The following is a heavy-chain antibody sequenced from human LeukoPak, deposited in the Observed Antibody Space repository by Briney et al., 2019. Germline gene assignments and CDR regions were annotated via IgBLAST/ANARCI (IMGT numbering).Heavy chain of an antibody. Sequence: SETLSLTCAVYGGSFSGYYWSWIRQPPGKGLEWIGEINHSGSTNYNPSLKSRVTMSVDTSKNQFSLKLSSVTAADTAVYYCARVDPVVVNWFDPWGQGTLVTVSS. V-gene: IGHV4-34*01. CDR3: ARVDPVVVNWFDP. CDR1: GGSFSGYY. D-gene: IGHD3-22*01. CDR2: INHSGST. J-gene: IGHJ5*02.